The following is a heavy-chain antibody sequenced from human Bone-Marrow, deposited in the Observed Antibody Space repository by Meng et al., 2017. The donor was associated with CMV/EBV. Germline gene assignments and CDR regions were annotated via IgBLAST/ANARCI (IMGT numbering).Heavy chain of an antibody. CDR3: AKERAWFGELPLLFGY. Sequence: GESLKISCAASGFTFSTNGMTWVRQGPGTGLEWVADISGNGETTYYADPVRGRFTVSRDNSKNTLYLQMNSLRAEDTAVYYCAKERAWFGELPLLFGYWGQGTLVTVSS. D-gene: IGHD3-10*01. CDR1: GFTFSTNG. V-gene: IGHV3-23*01. CDR2: ISGNGETT. J-gene: IGHJ4*02.